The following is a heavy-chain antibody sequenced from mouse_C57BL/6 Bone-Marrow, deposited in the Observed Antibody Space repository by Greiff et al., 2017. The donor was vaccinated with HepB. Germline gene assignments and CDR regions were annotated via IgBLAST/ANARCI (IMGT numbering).Heavy chain of an antibody. Sequence: QVQLQQPGAELVMPGASVKLSCKASGYTFTSYWMHWVKQRPGQGLEWIGEIDPSDSYTNYNQKFKGKSTLTVDKSSSTAYMQLSSLTSEDSAVYYCARDDGDYAYAMDYWGQGTSVTVSS. CDR2: IDPSDSYT. V-gene: IGHV1-69*01. J-gene: IGHJ4*01. CDR3: ARDDGDYAYAMDY. D-gene: IGHD2-3*01. CDR1: GYTFTSYW.